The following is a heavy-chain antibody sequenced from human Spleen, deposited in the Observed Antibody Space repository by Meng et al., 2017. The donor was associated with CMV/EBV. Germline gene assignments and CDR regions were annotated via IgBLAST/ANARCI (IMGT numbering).Heavy chain of an antibody. D-gene: IGHD3-3*01. CDR3: AKGTIFQWGDGIDM. CDR2: INSDGSST. J-gene: IGHJ3*02. V-gene: IGHV3-74*01. Sequence: GGSLRLSCAASGFTFSSYWMHWVRQAPGKGLVWVSRINSDGSSTSYADSVKGRFTISRDNAENTMSLQMNSLRVEDTAVYYCAKGTIFQWGDGIDMWGQGTMVT. CDR1: GFTFSSYW.